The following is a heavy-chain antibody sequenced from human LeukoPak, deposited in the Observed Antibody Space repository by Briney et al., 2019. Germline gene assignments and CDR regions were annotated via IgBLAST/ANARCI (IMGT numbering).Heavy chain of an antibody. D-gene: IGHD3-3*01. Sequence: SQTLSLTCTVSGGSISSGGYYWSCIRQPPGKGLECIGYIYHSGSTYYNPSLKSRVTISVDRSKNQFSLKLSSVTAADTAVYYCARLTKPYYDSRGYMDVWGKGTTVTVSS. J-gene: IGHJ6*03. CDR1: GGSISSGGYY. CDR2: IYHSGST. CDR3: ARLTKPYYDSRGYMDV. V-gene: IGHV4-30-2*01.